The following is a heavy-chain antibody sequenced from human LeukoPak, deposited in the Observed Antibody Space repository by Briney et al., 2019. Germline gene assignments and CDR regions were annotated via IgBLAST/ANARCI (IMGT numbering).Heavy chain of an antibody. D-gene: IGHD3-22*01. J-gene: IGHJ6*02. V-gene: IGHV3-9*01. CDR3: ARDLSSAITSALVLDV. CDR2: ITWNRDNI. Sequence: GGSLRLSCTVSGFTFDDYAMHWVRHTPGKGLEWVAGITWNRDNIGYGDSVKGRFTISRDNVKNVLYLQMNSLRPEDTALYYCARDLSSAITSALVLDVWGQGTTV. CDR1: GFTFDDYA.